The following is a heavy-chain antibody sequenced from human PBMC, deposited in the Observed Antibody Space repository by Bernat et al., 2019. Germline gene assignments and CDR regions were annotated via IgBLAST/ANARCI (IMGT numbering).Heavy chain of an antibody. Sequence: VQLVESGGGVVQPGRSLRLSCAASGFTFTNSGIHWVRQAPGKGLEWVAVVWYDGSNKYYADSVRGRFTISRDNTKTTVDLQMNSLRAEDTAVYFCARDSSAYSPLDYWGQGTLVTVSS. V-gene: IGHV3-33*01. CDR3: ARDSSAYSPLDY. J-gene: IGHJ4*02. D-gene: IGHD5-18*01. CDR1: GFTFTNSG. CDR2: VWYDGSNK.